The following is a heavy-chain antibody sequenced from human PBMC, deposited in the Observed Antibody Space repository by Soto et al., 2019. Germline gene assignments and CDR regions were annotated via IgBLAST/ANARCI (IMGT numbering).Heavy chain of an antibody. V-gene: IGHV4-39*01. Sequence: QLQLQESGPGLVKPSETLSLTCTVSGGSISSSSYYWGWIRQPPGKGLEWIGSIYYSGSTYYNPSLKSRVTISVDTSKNQFSLKLSSVTAADTAVYYCARRGRAYGRLDYWGQGTLVTVSS. CDR3: ARRGRAYGRLDY. J-gene: IGHJ4*02. CDR1: GGSISSSSYY. D-gene: IGHD3-10*01. CDR2: IYYSGST.